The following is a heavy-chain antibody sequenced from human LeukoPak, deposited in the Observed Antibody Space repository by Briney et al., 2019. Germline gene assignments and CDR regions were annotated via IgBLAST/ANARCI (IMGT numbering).Heavy chain of an antibody. V-gene: IGHV4-4*07. CDR2: IYTSGST. CDR1: GGSISSYY. CDR3: ARVYYYDSSGYLDAFDI. D-gene: IGHD3-22*01. Sequence: SETLSLTCTVSGGSISSYYWSWIRQPAGKGLEWIGRIYTSGSTNYNPSLKSRVTMSADTSKTQFSLKLSSVTAADTAVYYCARVYYYDSSGYLDAFDIWGQGTMVTVSS. J-gene: IGHJ3*02.